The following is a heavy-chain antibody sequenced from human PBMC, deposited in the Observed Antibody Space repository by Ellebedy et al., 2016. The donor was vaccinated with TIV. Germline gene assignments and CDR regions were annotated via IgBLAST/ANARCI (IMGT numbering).Heavy chain of an antibody. CDR3: AAGSKEYWFDP. J-gene: IGHJ5*02. CDR1: GFTFDSYA. D-gene: IGHD3-10*01. V-gene: IGHV3-30-3*01. Sequence: PGGSLRLSCVASGFTFDSYAMHWVRQAPGKGLEWVAVISHDGSSQYYADSVKGRFTISRDNAKNLLYLQMNSLGVEDTAVYYCAAGSKEYWFDPWGQGTLVTVSS. CDR2: ISHDGSSQ.